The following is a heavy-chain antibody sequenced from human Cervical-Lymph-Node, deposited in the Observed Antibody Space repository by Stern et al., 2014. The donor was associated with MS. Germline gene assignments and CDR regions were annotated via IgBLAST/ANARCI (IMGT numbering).Heavy chain of an antibody. V-gene: IGHV3-33*01. D-gene: IGHD2-15*01. CDR2: IWYDGSNK. CDR3: AREAGWSPYPYFDY. J-gene: IGHJ4*02. CDR1: GFTFSSYG. Sequence: VQLEESGGGVVQPGRSLRISCAASGFTFSSYGMHWVRQAPGKGLEWVAGIWYDGSNKYYADSVKGRFTISRDNSKNTLYLQMNSLRAEDTAMYYCAREAGWSPYPYFDYWGQGTLVTVSS.